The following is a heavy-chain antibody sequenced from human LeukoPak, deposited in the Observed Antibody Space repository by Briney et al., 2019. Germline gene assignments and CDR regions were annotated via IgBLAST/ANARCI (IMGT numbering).Heavy chain of an antibody. CDR3: ARDPNSVGVTGDYYFDT. CDR1: GGSISTYY. J-gene: IGHJ4*02. Sequence: PSETLSLTCTVSGGSISTYYWTWIRQSAEKGLEWIGRIHSSGSTNHNPSLKSRLAISIDKSKKQFSLKLSSVTAADTAVYYCARDPNSVGVTGDYYFDTWGQGILVTVSS. D-gene: IGHD2-8*01. CDR2: IHSSGST. V-gene: IGHV4-4*07.